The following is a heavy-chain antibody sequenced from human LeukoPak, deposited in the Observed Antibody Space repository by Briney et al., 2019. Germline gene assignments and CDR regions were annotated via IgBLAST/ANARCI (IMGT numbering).Heavy chain of an antibody. D-gene: IGHD6-19*01. J-gene: IGHJ4*02. CDR1: GFTFYDYA. CDR2: ISGSSGSI. V-gene: IGHV3-9*01. Sequence: PGVSLRLSCAASGFTFYDYAMQWLRQVPGKGLEWVSGISGSSGSIVYADSVRGRFTTSRDNAKNSLYLHMNSLSAEDTALYYCAKGKKITVAGLFDCWGQGTLVTVSS. CDR3: AKGKKITVAGLFDC.